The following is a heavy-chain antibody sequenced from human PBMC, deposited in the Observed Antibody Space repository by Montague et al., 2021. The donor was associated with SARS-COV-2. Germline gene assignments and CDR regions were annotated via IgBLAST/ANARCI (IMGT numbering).Heavy chain of an antibody. V-gene: IGHV4-31*03. CDR1: GTSIRSGGYY. D-gene: IGHD2/OR15-2a*01. CDR3: ARVRLFYYLDY. Sequence: TLSLTCTVSGTSIRSGGYYWTWIRQHPGKGLEWIGYIFHTGRAYYXPSLKTRVNISVDTSNNLFSLRLSSVTAADTAMYFCARVRLFYYLDYWGQGTLVTVSS. CDR2: IFHTGRA. J-gene: IGHJ4*02.